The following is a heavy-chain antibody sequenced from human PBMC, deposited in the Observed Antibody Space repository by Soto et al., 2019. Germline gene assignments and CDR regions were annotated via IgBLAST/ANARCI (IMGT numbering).Heavy chain of an antibody. CDR3: ATSVGRYGSGSPYYFDY. V-gene: IGHV1-8*01. J-gene: IGHJ4*02. D-gene: IGHD3-10*01. Sequence: ASVKVSCKASGYTFTNYDINWVRQATGEGLEWMGWMNPNSANTGYAQKFQGRVTMTRNTSISTAYMELSSLRSEDTAVYFCATSVGRYGSGSPYYFDYWGQGTLVTVCS. CDR2: MNPNSANT. CDR1: GYTFTNYD.